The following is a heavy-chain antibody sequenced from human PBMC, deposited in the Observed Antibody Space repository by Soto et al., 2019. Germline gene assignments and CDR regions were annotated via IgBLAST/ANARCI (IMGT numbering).Heavy chain of an antibody. CDR1: GFTFDDYA. CDR2: ISWNSGNM. Sequence: EVQLVESGGGLVQPGRSLRLSCAASGFTFDDYAMHWVRQAPGKGLEWVAGISWNSGNMGYGESVKGRFTISRDNAKSSLFLRMNSLRAEDTALYYCAKDSRQWLGIDFWGQGTLVTVSS. CDR3: AKDSRQWLGIDF. J-gene: IGHJ4*02. D-gene: IGHD6-19*01. V-gene: IGHV3-9*01.